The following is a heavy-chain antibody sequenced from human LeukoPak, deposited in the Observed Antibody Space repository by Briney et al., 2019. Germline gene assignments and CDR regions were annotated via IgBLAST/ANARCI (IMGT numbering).Heavy chain of an antibody. CDR3: AKDTLGGKQYYYYMDV. CDR1: GFTFSSYA. D-gene: IGHD1/OR15-1a*01. V-gene: IGHV3-30*04. CDR2: ISYDGSNK. Sequence: GGSLRLSCAASGFTFSSYAMHWVRQAPGKGLEWVAVISYDGSNKYYADSVKGRFTISRDNSKNTLYLQMNSLRAEDTAVYYCAKDTLGGKQYYYYMDVWGKGTTVTVSS. J-gene: IGHJ6*03.